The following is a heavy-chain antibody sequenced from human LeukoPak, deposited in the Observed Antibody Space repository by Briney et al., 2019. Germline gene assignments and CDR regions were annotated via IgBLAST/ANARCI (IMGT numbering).Heavy chain of an antibody. V-gene: IGHV4-59*01. CDR3: ARDPESAAAGTFRWFDP. Sequence: SETLSLTCTVSGGSISSYYWSWIRQPPGKGLEWIGYIYYSGSTNYNPSLKSRVTISVDTSKNQFSLKLSSVTAADTAVYYCARDPESAAAGTFRWFDPWGQGTLVTVSS. D-gene: IGHD6-13*01. CDR1: GGSISSYY. CDR2: IYYSGST. J-gene: IGHJ5*02.